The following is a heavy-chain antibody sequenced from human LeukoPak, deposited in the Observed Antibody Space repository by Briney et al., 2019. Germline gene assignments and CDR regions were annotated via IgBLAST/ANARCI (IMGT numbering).Heavy chain of an antibody. V-gene: IGHV3-23*01. J-gene: IGHJ4*02. CDR1: GFTFSNNA. CDR3: ARRMAVAGSFDY. Sequence: GGSLRLSCAASGFTFSNNAMSWVRQAPGKGLEWVSAVSGGGSNTYYADSVKGRFTISRDNSKNTLYLQMNSLRVEDTALYYCARRMAVAGSFDYWGQGTLVTVSS. CDR2: VSGGGSNT. D-gene: IGHD6-19*01.